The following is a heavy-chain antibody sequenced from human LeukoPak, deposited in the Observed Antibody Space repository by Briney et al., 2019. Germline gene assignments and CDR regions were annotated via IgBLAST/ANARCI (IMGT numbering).Heavy chain of an antibody. J-gene: IGHJ3*02. CDR2: INHSGST. V-gene: IGHV4-34*01. CDR3: ARGYDAFDI. CDR1: GGPFSGYY. Sequence: SETLSLTCAVSGGPFSGYYWSWIRQPPGKGLEWIGEINHSGSTNYNPSLKSRVTISVDTSKNQFSLKLSSVTAADTAVYYCARGYDAFDIWGQGTMVTVSS.